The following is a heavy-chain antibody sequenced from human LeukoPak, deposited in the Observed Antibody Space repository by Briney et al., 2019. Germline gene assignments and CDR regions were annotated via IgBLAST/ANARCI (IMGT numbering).Heavy chain of an antibody. Sequence: SEPLSLTCAVYGGSFSGYYWSWIRPPPGKGLEWIGYIYHSGSTNYNPSLKSRATISEDTSKNQFSLKLSSVTAADTAVYYCARDLAAAGTIDPWGQGTLVTVSS. V-gene: IGHV4-59*01. CDR2: IYHSGST. D-gene: IGHD6-13*01. CDR1: GGSFSGYY. J-gene: IGHJ5*02. CDR3: ARDLAAAGTIDP.